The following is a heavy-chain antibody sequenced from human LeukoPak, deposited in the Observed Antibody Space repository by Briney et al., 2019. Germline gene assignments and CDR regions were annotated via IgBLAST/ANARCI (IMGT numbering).Heavy chain of an antibody. CDR2: IYYSGST. D-gene: IGHD5-24*01. V-gene: IGHV4-30-4*02. CDR1: GGSISSGDYY. CDR3: ARDRPGDGYNGFDY. Sequence: PSETLSLTCTVSGGSISSGDYYWSWIRQPPGKGLEWIGYIYYSGSTSYNPSLKSRVTISVDTSKNQFSLKVSSVTAADTAVYYCARDRPGDGYNGFDYWGQGTLVTVSS. J-gene: IGHJ4*02.